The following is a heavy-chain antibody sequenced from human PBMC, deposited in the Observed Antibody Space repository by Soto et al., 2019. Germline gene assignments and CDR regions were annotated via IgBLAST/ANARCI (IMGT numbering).Heavy chain of an antibody. CDR1: GGSISSYY. D-gene: IGHD4-17*01. CDR2: IYYSGST. Sequence: SETLCLTCTVSGGSISSYYWSWIRQPPGKGLEWIGYIYYSGSTNYNPSLKSRVTISVDTSKNQFSLKLSSVTAADTAVYYCARDNIQPPDYGRWFDPWGQGTLVTVSS. CDR3: ARDNIQPPDYGRWFDP. V-gene: IGHV4-59*01. J-gene: IGHJ5*02.